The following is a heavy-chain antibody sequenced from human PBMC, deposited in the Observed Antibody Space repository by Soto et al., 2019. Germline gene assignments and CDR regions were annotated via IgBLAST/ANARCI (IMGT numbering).Heavy chain of an antibody. CDR2: IYYSGST. V-gene: IGHV4-59*01. D-gene: IGHD3-22*01. J-gene: IGHJ5*02. CDR1: GGSISSYY. CDR3: ARDNQWLSRRWFDP. Sequence: SETLSLTCTVSGGSISSYYWSWIRQPPGKGLEWIGYIYYSGSTNYNPSLKSRVTISVDTSKNQFSLKLSSVTAADTAVYYCARDNQWLSRRWFDPWGQGTLVTVSS.